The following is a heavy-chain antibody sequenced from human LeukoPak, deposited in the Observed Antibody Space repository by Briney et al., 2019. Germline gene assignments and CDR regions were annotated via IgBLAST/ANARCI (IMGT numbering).Heavy chain of an antibody. D-gene: IGHD6-6*01. CDR1: GGTFSTYA. Sequence: GASVKVSCKASGGTFSTYAIIWVRQAPGQGLEWMGVIIPVFGTENYSQNFQGRVTITTDESTSTAYLELRSLRSDDTAVYYCARGRTSSSAFGDYYYMDVWGTGTSVTVSS. V-gene: IGHV1-69*05. CDR3: ARGRTSSSAFGDYYYMDV. J-gene: IGHJ6*03. CDR2: IIPVFGTE.